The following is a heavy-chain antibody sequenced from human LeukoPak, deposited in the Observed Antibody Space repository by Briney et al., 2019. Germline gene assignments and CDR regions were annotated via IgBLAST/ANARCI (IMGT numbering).Heavy chain of an antibody. CDR1: GGSISSYY. V-gene: IGHV4-59*01. CDR2: IYYSGST. D-gene: IGHD4-23*01. CDR3: ARVATVVTPHTSYYFDY. Sequence: PSESLFLTCTVPGGSISSYYCSSVRQPPGKGLEWVGYIYYSGSTNYTPSLKSRVTISVDTSKNQFSLKLSSVTAADTAVYYCARVATVVTPHTSYYFDYWGQGTLVTVSS. J-gene: IGHJ4*02.